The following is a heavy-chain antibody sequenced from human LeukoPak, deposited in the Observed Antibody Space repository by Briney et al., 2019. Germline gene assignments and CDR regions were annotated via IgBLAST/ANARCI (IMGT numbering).Heavy chain of an antibody. CDR3: ARGYSGGIDS. CDR1: GFTFRNHD. V-gene: IGHV3-64*01. CDR2: ISSSGSST. J-gene: IGHJ4*02. D-gene: IGHD6-19*01. Sequence: GGSLRLSCAASGFTFRNHDMHWVRQAPGKGLEYVSAISSSGSSTYYANSVKGTFTISRDNSKNTLYLQMGSLRADDMAVYYCARGYSGGIDSWGQGTLVTVSS.